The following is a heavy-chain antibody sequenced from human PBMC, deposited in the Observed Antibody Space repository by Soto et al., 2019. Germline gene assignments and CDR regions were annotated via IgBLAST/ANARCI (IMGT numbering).Heavy chain of an antibody. J-gene: IGHJ4*02. V-gene: IGHV1-18*01. CDR3: ARDQGRYCSGGSCLRLSL. Sequence: QDQLVQSGAEMKKPGASVKVSCKASGYIFTSYEINWVRQAPGQGLEWMGWINTYNGNTNYAQNFQGRVTLTTDTATTTAYMELRSLSFDGTAVYYCARDQGRYCSGGSCLRLSLWGQGTLVAVSS. CDR2: INTYNGNT. CDR1: GYIFTSYE. D-gene: IGHD2-15*01.